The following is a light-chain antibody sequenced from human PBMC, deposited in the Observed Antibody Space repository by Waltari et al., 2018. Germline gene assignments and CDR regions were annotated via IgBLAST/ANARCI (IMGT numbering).Light chain of an antibody. J-gene: IGKJ5*01. CDR3: QQYNNWPPIT. V-gene: IGKV3-15*01. Sequence: ETVMTQSPASLSVSPGEGAILSCRASQNVSSKLAWYQQKPGQAPRLLIFGASTRATGIPARFSGSGSGTEFTLTISSLQSGDFAVYYCQQYNNWPPITFGQGTRLEIK. CDR2: GAS. CDR1: QNVSSK.